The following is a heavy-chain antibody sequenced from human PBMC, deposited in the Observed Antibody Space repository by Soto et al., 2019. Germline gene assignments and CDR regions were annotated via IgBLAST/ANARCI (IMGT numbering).Heavy chain of an antibody. Sequence: SETLSLTCTVSGASISRGDYFWSWIRQSPGKGLEWIGYIYDSGSSYYNPSLKSRVTMSVDTSKNQFSLKLSSVTAADTAVYYCDREKGYISGLKNFEYWGQGTLVTVS. J-gene: IGHJ4*02. CDR1: GASISRGDYF. V-gene: IGHV4-30-4*01. D-gene: IGHD5-12*01. CDR3: DREKGYISGLKNFEY. CDR2: IYDSGSS.